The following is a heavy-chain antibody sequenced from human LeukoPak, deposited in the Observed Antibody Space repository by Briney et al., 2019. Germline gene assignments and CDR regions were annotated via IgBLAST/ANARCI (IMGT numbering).Heavy chain of an antibody. Sequence: SETLSLTCTVSGGSISSYYWSWIRQPPGKGLEWIGYIYYSGSTNYNPSLKSRVTISVDTSKNQFSLKLSSVTAADTAVYYCARGEMALPDDYWGQGTLVTVSS. J-gene: IGHJ4*02. CDR2: IYYSGST. CDR1: GGSISSYY. CDR3: ARGEMALPDDY. V-gene: IGHV4-59*08. D-gene: IGHD5-24*01.